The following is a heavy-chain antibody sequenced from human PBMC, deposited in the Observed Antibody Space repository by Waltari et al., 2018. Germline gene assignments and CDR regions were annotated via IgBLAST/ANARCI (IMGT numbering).Heavy chain of an antibody. CDR1: GGSFSGYY. V-gene: IGHV4-34*01. D-gene: IGHD2-8*01. CDR2: INHSGST. Sequence: QVQLQQWGAGLLKPSETLSLTCAVYGGSFSGYYWSWIRQPPGKGLGWIGEINHSGSTNYTPSLKSRVTISVDTSKNQFSLKLSSVTAADTAVYYCARAKGYCTNGVCSTRYYYMDVWGKGTTVTVSS. J-gene: IGHJ6*03. CDR3: ARAKGYCTNGVCSTRYYYMDV.